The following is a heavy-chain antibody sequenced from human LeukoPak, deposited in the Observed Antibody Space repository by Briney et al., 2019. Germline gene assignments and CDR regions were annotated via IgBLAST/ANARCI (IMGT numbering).Heavy chain of an antibody. CDR1: GYTFTSFG. CDR2: ISAYNGNT. Sequence: GASVKVSCKASGYTFTSFGISWVRQAPGQGLEWMGWISAYNGNTNYGQKLQGRVTMTTDASTSTAYMELRSLRSDDTAVYYCARDRYDILTGYYENIISDYWGQGTLVTVSS. D-gene: IGHD3-9*01. J-gene: IGHJ4*02. V-gene: IGHV1-18*01. CDR3: ARDRYDILTGYYENIISDY.